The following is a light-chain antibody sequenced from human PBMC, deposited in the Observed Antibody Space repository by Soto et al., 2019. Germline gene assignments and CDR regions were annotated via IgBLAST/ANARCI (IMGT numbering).Light chain of an antibody. J-gene: IGLJ2*01. V-gene: IGLV1-40*01. Sequence: QPVLTQPPSVSGAPGQRVTISCTGSSSNIGAGYDVHWYQQLPGTAPHLLIYGNSKRPSGVPDRFSGSKSGTSASLAITGLQAEDEAVYYCQSYDSSLSVVFGGGTKLTVL. CDR3: QSYDSSLSVV. CDR2: GNS. CDR1: SSNIGAGYD.